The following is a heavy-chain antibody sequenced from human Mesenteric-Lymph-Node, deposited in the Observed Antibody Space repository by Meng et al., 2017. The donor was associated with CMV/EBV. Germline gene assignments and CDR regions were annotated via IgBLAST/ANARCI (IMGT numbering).Heavy chain of an antibody. D-gene: IGHD2-2*02. CDR3: ASPYCSSTSCYTRYYYGMDV. CDR1: GFTVSDYS. Sequence: GESLKISCAASGFTVSDYSMSWIRQAPGKGLEWVSYISRSGSTIYYADSVKGRFTISRDNAKNALYLQMHSLRAEDTAVYYCASPYCSSTSCYTRYYYGMDVWGQGTTVTVSS. CDR2: ISRSGSTI. V-gene: IGHV3-11*04. J-gene: IGHJ6*02.